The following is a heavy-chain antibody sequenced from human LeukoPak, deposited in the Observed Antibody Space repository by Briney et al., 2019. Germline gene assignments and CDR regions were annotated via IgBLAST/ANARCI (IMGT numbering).Heavy chain of an antibody. D-gene: IGHD4-11*01. J-gene: IGHJ5*02. CDR1: GYTFTSYG. Sequence: ASVKVSCKASGYTFTSYGISWVRQAPGQGLEWMGWISGYNGNTNYAQKLQGRVTMTTDTSTSAAYMELRSLRSDDTAVHYCARAPMTTVTRKWFDPWGQGTLVTVSS. CDR3: ARAPMTTVTRKWFDP. CDR2: ISGYNGNT. V-gene: IGHV1-18*01.